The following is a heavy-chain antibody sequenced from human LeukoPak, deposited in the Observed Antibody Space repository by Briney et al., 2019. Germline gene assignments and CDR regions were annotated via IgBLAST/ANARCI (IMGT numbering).Heavy chain of an antibody. Sequence: PSETLSLTCTISGGSISSANHFWSWVRQSPGEGLEWIGYIFYDGRAHDNPSLRSRLSMSIDVSKNQFSLSLGSVTAADTAIYYCAREVIIVGDSDAFDLWGHGTMVTVSS. V-gene: IGHV4-30-4*08. CDR2: IFYDGRA. CDR3: AREVIIVGDSDAFDL. D-gene: IGHD1-26*01. J-gene: IGHJ3*01. CDR1: GGSISSANHF.